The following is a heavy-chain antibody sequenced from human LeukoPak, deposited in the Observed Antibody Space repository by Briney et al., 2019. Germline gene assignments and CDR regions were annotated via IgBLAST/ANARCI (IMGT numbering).Heavy chain of an antibody. CDR1: GGSISSSNYY. J-gene: IGHJ4*02. CDR2: IYYSGST. Sequence: PSETLSLTCTVSGGSISSSNYYWGWIRQPPGKGLEWIGSIYYSGSTYYNPSIKSRVTISVDTSKNQFSLKLTSVTAADTAVYYCARVPQGWLVFNHWGQGTLVTVSS. D-gene: IGHD6-19*01. V-gene: IGHV4-39*07. CDR3: ARVPQGWLVFNH.